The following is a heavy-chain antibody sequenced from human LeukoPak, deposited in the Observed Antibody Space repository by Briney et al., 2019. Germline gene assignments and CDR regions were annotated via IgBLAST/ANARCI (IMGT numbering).Heavy chain of an antibody. J-gene: IGHJ4*02. Sequence: ASVKVSCKASGYTFTGYYMHWVRQAPGQGLEWMGWISAYNGNTNYAQKLQGRVTMTTDTSTSTAYMELRSLRSDDTAVYYCATSGWDRYYFDYWGQGTLVTVSS. CDR2: ISAYNGNT. D-gene: IGHD6-19*01. V-gene: IGHV1-18*04. CDR3: ATSGWDRYYFDY. CDR1: GYTFTGYY.